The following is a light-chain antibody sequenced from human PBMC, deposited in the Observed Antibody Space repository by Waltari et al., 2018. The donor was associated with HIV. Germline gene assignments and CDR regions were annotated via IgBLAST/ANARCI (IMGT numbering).Light chain of an antibody. Sequence: QSVLTQPPSVSGAPGQRVTFSCTGSSSNIGAGYDVHWYQQLPGTAPKLLIYGNTNRPSAVPDRFSGSKSGTSASLAITGLQAEDEADYYCQSYDSSLSGSWVFGGGTKLTVL. CDR3: QSYDSSLSGSWV. V-gene: IGLV1-40*01. CDR2: GNT. J-gene: IGLJ3*02. CDR1: SSNIGAGYD.